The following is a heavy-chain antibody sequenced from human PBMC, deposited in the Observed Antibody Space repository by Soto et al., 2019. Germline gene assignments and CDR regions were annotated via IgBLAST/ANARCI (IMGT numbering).Heavy chain of an antibody. CDR2: VYYTGST. J-gene: IGHJ6*03. V-gene: IGHV4-59*08. CDR3: ARTVLGPDLLADSFVDYYYYMAV. Sequence: PSETLSLTCTVSGGSISSYYWSWIRQPPGKGLEWIGYVYYTGSTSYNPSLKRRVTFSADSSRGQFSLRLNSVTAADTAVYYCARTVLGPDLLADSFVDYYYYMAVWGQGTTVTVS. D-gene: IGHD3-9*01. CDR1: GGSISSYY.